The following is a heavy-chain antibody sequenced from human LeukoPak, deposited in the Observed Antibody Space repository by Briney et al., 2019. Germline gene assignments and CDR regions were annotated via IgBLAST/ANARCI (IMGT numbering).Heavy chain of an antibody. CDR1: GYSISSGYY. CDR3: ARDGGRGWFDP. Sequence: SETLSLTCTVSGYSISSGYYWGWIRQPPGKGLEWIGSIYRSGSTYYNPSLKSRVTISVDTSKNQFSLKLSSVTAADTAVYYCARDGGRGWFDPWGQGTLVTVSS. D-gene: IGHD3-16*01. V-gene: IGHV4-38-2*02. CDR2: IYRSGST. J-gene: IGHJ5*02.